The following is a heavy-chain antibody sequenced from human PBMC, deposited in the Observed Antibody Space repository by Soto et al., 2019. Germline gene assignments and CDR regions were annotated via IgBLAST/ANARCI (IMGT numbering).Heavy chain of an antibody. J-gene: IGHJ5*02. D-gene: IGHD2-2*01. CDR2: INPSGGGT. CDR1: GYTFTNYY. Sequence: QVQLVQSGAEVKKPGASVKLSCKAAGYTFTNYYLHWVRQAPGQGLEWMGIINPSGGGTSYAQRFQDRVTFPPDSSTGTVYMELSSLRSDDTAVYYCARDSEVDPSSNYLSFFDRWGQGTLVTVSS. CDR3: ARDSEVDPSSNYLSFFDR. V-gene: IGHV1-46*01.